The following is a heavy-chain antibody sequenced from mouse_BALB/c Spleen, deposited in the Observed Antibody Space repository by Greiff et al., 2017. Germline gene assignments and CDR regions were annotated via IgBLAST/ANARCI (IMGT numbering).Heavy chain of an antibody. V-gene: IGHV1-7*01. CDR3: ARRHWGGYFDY. Sequence: VQLKESGAELAKPGASVKMSCKASGYTFTSYWMHWVKQRPGQGLEWIGYINPSTGYTEYNQKFKDKATLTADKSSSTAYMQLSSLTSEDSAVYYCARRHWGGYFDYWGQGTTLTVSS. D-gene: IGHD4-1*01. CDR2: INPSTGYT. J-gene: IGHJ2*01. CDR1: GYTFTSYW.